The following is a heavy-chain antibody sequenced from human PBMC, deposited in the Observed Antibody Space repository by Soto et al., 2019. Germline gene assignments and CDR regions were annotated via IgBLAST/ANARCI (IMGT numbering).Heavy chain of an antibody. V-gene: IGHV3-23*01. CDR1: GFTFRSYA. Sequence: EVQLLESGGGLVQPGGSLRLSCAASGFTFRSYAMSWVRQAPGKGLEWVSAISGSGGSTYYADSVKGRFTISRDNSKNTLYLQMNSLRAEDTAVYYCAKDWTVKSPSRPYYYMDVWGKGTTVTVSS. J-gene: IGHJ6*03. CDR2: ISGSGGST. D-gene: IGHD6-6*01. CDR3: AKDWTVKSPSRPYYYMDV.